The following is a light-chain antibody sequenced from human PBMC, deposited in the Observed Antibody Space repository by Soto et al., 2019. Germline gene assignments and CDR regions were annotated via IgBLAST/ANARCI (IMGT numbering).Light chain of an antibody. CDR1: SSDVGGYNY. Sequence: QSALTQPASVSGSPGQSITISCTGTSSDVGGYNYVSWYQQHPGKAPNLMIYEVSNRPSGISNRFSGSKSGYTASLTISGLQAEDEADYYCSSYTSSTTLVFGTGTKVTVL. CDR3: SSYTSSTTLV. CDR2: EVS. J-gene: IGLJ1*01. V-gene: IGLV2-14*01.